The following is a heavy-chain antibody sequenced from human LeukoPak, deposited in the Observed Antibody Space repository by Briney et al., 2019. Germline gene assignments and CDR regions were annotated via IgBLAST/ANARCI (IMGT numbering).Heavy chain of an antibody. Sequence: GGSLRLSCAASGFTFDDYGMSWVRQAPGKGLEWVSCINWNGGSTGYADSVKGRFTISRDNAKNSLYLQMNSLRAEDTALYYCARDRTSTFGGVIANDAFDIWGHGTMVTVSS. CDR3: ARDRTSTFGGVIANDAFDI. CDR2: INWNGGST. CDR1: GFTFDDYG. D-gene: IGHD3-16*02. V-gene: IGHV3-20*04. J-gene: IGHJ3*02.